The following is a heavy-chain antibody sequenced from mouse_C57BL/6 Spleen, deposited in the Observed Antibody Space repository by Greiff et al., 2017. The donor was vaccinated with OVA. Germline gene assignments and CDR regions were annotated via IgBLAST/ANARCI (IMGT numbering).Heavy chain of an antibody. Sequence: EVKVVESGGGLVKPGGSLKLSCAASGFTFSDYGMHWVRQAPEKGLEWVAYISSGSSTIYYADTVKGRFTISRDNAKNTLFLQMTSLRSEDTAMYYCARTPNYYFDYWGQGTTLTVSS. D-gene: IGHD4-1*01. CDR3: ARTPNYYFDY. J-gene: IGHJ2*01. V-gene: IGHV5-17*01. CDR2: ISSGSSTI. CDR1: GFTFSDYG.